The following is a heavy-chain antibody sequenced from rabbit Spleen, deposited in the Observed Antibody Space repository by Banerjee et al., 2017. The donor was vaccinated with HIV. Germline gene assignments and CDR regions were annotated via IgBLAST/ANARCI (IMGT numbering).Heavy chain of an antibody. D-gene: IGHD2-1*01. V-gene: IGHV1S45*01. CDR2: INAVTGKA. CDR1: GFPFSNKAV. Sequence: QEQLEESGGGLVKPEGSLTLTCKASGFPFSNKAVMCWVRQAPGKGLEWIACINAVTGKAVYASWAKGRFTISKTSSTVDLKMTSLTAADTATYFCARGSATMTMVITGYYLHLWGPGTLVTVS. CDR3: ARGSATMTMVITGYYLHL. J-gene: IGHJ4*01.